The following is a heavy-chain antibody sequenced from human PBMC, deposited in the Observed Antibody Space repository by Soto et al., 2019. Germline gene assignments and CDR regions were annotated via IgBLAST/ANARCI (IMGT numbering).Heavy chain of an antibody. V-gene: IGHV4-34*01. Sequence: SETLSLTXAVYGGSFSGYYWSWIRQPPGKGLEWIGEINHSGSTNYNPSLKSRVTISVDTSKNQFSLKLSSVTAADTAVYYCAREKAAGTVEAFDIWGQGTMVTVSS. J-gene: IGHJ3*02. CDR2: INHSGST. CDR3: AREKAAGTVEAFDI. CDR1: GGSFSGYY. D-gene: IGHD6-13*01.